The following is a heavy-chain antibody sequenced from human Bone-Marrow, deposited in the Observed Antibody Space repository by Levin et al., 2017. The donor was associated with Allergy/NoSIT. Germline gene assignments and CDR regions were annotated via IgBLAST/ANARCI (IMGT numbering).Heavy chain of an antibody. V-gene: IGHV3-30*18. CDR1: GFTFSSYG. CDR3: AKGDYDFWSGYLN. Sequence: GESLKISCAASGFTFSSYGMHWVRQAPGKGLEWVAVISYDGSNKYYADSVKGRFTISRDNSKNTLYLQMNSLRAEDTAVYYCAKGDYDFWSGYLNWGQGTMVTVSS. D-gene: IGHD3-3*01. J-gene: IGHJ3*01. CDR2: ISYDGSNK.